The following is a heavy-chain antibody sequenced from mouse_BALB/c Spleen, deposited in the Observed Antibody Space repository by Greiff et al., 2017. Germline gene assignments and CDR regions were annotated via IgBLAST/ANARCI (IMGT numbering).Heavy chain of an antibody. CDR3: GELGRFDY. V-gene: IGHV14-3*02. Sequence: EVQLQQSGAELVKPGASVKLSCTASGFNINDTYMHWVKQRPEQGLEWIGRIDPANGNTKYDPKFQGKATITADTSSNTAYLQLSSLTSEDTAVYYYGELGRFDYWGQGTTLTVSS. CDR2: IDPANGNT. CDR1: GFNINDTY. J-gene: IGHJ2*01. D-gene: IGHD4-1*01.